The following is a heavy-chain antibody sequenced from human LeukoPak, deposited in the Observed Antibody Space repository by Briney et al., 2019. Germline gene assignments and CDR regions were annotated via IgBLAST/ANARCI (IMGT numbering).Heavy chain of an antibody. CDR3: TRARASYYFDY. D-gene: IGHD3-10*01. CDR1: GFTFGDYA. V-gene: IGHV3-49*04. CDR2: IRSKAYGGTT. J-gene: IGHJ4*02. Sequence: GGSLRLSCTASGFTFGDYAMSWVRQAPGKGLEWVGFIRSKAYGGTTEYAASVKGRFTISRDDSRSIAYLQMSSLKTEDTAVYYCTRARASYYFDYWGQGTLVTVS.